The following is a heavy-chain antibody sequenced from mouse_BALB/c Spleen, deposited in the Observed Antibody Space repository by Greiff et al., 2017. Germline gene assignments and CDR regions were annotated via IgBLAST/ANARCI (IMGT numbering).Heavy chain of an antibody. Sequence: QVQLKQPGAELVKPGAPVKLSCKASGYTFTSYWMNWVKQRPGRGLEWIGRIDPSDSETHYNQKFKDKATLTVDKSSSTAYIQLSSLTSEDSAVYYCARDGYGTYAMDYWGQGTSVTVSS. V-gene: IGHV1-69*02. J-gene: IGHJ4*01. CDR3: ARDGYGTYAMDY. CDR1: GYTFTSYW. D-gene: IGHD2-2*01. CDR2: IDPSDSET.